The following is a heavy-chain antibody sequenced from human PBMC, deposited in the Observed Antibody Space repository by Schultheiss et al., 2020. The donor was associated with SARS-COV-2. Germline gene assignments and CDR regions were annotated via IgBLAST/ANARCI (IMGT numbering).Heavy chain of an antibody. CDR3: ARQDGAAAGTGRLYYYYYYMDV. D-gene: IGHD6-13*01. V-gene: IGHV4-39*01. Sequence: SETLSLTCTVSGGSISSSSYYWGWIRQPPGKGLEWIGSIYYSGSTYYNPSLKSRVTISVDTSKNQFSLKLSSVTAADTAVYYCARQDGAAAGTGRLYYYYYYMDVWGKGTTVTVSS. CDR1: GGSISSSSYY. CDR2: IYYSGST. J-gene: IGHJ6*03.